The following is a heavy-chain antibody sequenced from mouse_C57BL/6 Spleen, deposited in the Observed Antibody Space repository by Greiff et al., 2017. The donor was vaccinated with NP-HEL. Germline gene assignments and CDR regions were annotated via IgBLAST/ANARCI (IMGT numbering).Heavy chain of an antibody. D-gene: IGHD2-4*01. Sequence: EVQLQQSGPELVKPGASVKISCKASGYSFTDYHMNWVKQSNGKSLEWLGVINPNYGTTSYNQKFKGKATLTVDQSSSTAYMQLNSLTSEDSAVYYSARCDDYDENAMDYWGQGTSVTVSS. CDR1: GYSFTDYH. CDR3: ARCDDYDENAMDY. CDR2: INPNYGTT. V-gene: IGHV1-39*01. J-gene: IGHJ4*01.